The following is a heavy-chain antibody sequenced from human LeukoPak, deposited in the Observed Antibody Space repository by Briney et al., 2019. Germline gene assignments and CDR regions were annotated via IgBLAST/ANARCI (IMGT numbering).Heavy chain of an antibody. Sequence: PETLSLTCAVYGGSFSGYYWTWIRQPPGKGLEWIGEINHSGSTNYNPSLKSRVTISVDTSKNQFSLKLSSVTAADTAVYYCASKTPTLYCSSTSCYTYYFDYWGQGTLVTVSS. CDR3: ASKTPTLYCSSTSCYTYYFDY. D-gene: IGHD2-2*02. CDR2: INHSGST. J-gene: IGHJ4*02. CDR1: GGSFSGYY. V-gene: IGHV4-34*01.